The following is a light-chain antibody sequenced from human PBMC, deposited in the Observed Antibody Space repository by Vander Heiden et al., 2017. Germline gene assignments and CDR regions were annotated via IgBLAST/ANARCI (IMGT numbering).Light chain of an antibody. CDR2: LAS. V-gene: IGKV1-17*01. J-gene: IGKJ1*01. CDR3: LQQNSFPWT. Sequence: DIQMTRSASSLSASVGDRVSITCRASQDIRNDLGWYQQKPGQAPRRLIYLASTLQSGVPSRFSGSGSGTEFTLTISSLQPEDFATYYCLQQNSFPWTFGQGTKVEIK. CDR1: QDIRND.